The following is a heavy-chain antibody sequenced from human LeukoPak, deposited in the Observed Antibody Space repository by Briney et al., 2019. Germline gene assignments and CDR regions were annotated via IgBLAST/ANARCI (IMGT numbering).Heavy chain of an antibody. V-gene: IGHV1-2*02. Sequence: ASVKVSCKASGYTFTGYYMHWVRQAPGQGLEWMGWINPNSGGINYAQKFQGRVTMTRDTSISTAYMELSRLRFDDTAVYYCARDRGIVVVVAATLDAFDIWGQGTMVTVSS. D-gene: IGHD2-15*01. J-gene: IGHJ3*02. CDR2: INPNSGGI. CDR1: GYTFTGYY. CDR3: ARDRGIVVVVAATLDAFDI.